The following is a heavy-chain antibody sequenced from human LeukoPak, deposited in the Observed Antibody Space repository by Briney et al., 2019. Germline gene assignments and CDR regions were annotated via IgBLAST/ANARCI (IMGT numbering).Heavy chain of an antibody. CDR2: IWYDGSNK. CDR3: ARDYLDWYFDL. Sequence: GGSLRLSCAASGFTFSSYGMHWVRQAPGKGLEWVAVIWYDGSNKYYANSVKGRFTISRDNSKNTLYLQMNSLRAEDTAVYYCARDYLDWYFDLWGRGTLVTVSS. J-gene: IGHJ2*01. V-gene: IGHV3-33*01. CDR1: GFTFSSYG.